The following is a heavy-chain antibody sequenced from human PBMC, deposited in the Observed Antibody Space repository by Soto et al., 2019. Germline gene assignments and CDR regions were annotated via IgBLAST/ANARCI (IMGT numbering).Heavy chain of an antibody. CDR1: GYTFTGYY. J-gene: IGHJ3*02. D-gene: IGHD2-2*01. CDR2: INPNSGGT. Sequence: ASVKVSCKXSGYTFTGYYMHWVRQAPGQGLEWMGWINPNSGGTNYAQKFQGWVTMTRDTSISTAYMELSRLRSDDTAVYYCARQSSTREVDAFDIWGQGTMVTVS. V-gene: IGHV1-2*04. CDR3: ARQSSTREVDAFDI.